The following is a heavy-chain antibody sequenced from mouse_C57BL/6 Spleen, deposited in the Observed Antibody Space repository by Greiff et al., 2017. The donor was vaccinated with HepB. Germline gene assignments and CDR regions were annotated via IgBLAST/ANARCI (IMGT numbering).Heavy chain of an antibody. D-gene: IGHD2-13*01. CDR2: ISDGGSYN. J-gene: IGHJ4*01. CDR1: GFTFSSYA. CDR3: ARDGRLLRSYAMYY. Sequence: EVKVVESGGGLVKPGGSLKLSCAASGFTFSSYAMYWVRQTPEKRLEWVATISDGGSYNYYPDNVKGRFTISRDNAKNNLYLQRSHLKDEDTAMYYSARDGRLLRSYAMYYRGQGPSVTVA. V-gene: IGHV5-4*01.